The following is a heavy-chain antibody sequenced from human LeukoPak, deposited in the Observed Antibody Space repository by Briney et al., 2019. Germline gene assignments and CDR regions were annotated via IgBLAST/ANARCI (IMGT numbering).Heavy chain of an antibody. CDR2: ISWNSGSI. J-gene: IGHJ4*02. V-gene: IGHV3-9*01. CDR1: GFTFDDYA. CDR3: AKDIGGDYDSPAALGY. D-gene: IGHD3-22*01. Sequence: PGRSLRLSCAASGFTFDDYAMHWVRQAPGKGLEWVSGISWNSGSIGYADSVKGRFTISRDNVKNSLYLQMNSLRAEDTALYYCAKDIGGDYDSPAALGYWGQGTLVTVSS.